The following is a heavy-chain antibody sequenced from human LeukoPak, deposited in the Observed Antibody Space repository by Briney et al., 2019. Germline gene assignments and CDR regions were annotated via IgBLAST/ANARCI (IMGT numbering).Heavy chain of an antibody. CDR1: GGSISSYY. CDR3: ARHAFASPLDT. D-gene: IGHD3-16*01. Sequence: ASETLSLTCTVSGGSISSYYWSWIRQPPGKGLEWIAYIFHTGDSNQNPSLKGRVSVSLDIPKNELSLKLSSVSAADTAVYYCARHAFASPLDTWGQGTVVIVSS. CDR2: IFHTGDS. J-gene: IGHJ5*02. V-gene: IGHV4-59*08.